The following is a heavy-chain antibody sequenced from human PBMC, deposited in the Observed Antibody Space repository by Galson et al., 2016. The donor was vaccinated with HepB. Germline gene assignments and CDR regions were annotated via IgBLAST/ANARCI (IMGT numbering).Heavy chain of an antibody. D-gene: IGHD3-22*01. V-gene: IGHV3-7*03. CDR2: IKPDGSER. Sequence: SLRLSCATPGFTFGSVWMSWVRQAPGKGLEWVANIKPDGSERYYVDSLKGRFTISRDNAKNSLYLQMNNLRAEDTAVYYCALYYYDSSGFVEYFQHWGQGTRVTVSS. CDR3: ALYYYDSSGFVEYFQH. CDR1: GFTFGSVW. J-gene: IGHJ1*01.